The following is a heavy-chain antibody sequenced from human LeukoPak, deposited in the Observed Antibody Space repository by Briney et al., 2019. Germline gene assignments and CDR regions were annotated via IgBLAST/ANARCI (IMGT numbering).Heavy chain of an antibody. CDR3: AKGQEKYYDSSGYLFDY. V-gene: IGHV3-23*01. D-gene: IGHD3-22*01. Sequence: GGSLRLSCAASGFTFSSYAMSWVRQAPGKGLEWVSAISGSGGSTYYADSVKGRFTISRDNSKNTLYLQMNSLRAEDTAVYYCAKGQEKYYDSSGYLFDYRGQGTLVTVSS. CDR2: ISGSGGST. CDR1: GFTFSSYA. J-gene: IGHJ4*02.